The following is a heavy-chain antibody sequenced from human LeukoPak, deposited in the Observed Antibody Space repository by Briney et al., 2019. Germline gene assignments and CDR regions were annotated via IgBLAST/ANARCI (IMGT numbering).Heavy chain of an antibody. Sequence: SETLSLTCAVYGGSFSGYYWSWIRQPPGKGLEWIGEINHSGSTNYNPSLKSRVTMSVDTSKNQFSLKLSSVTAADTAVYYCARDSGSPYYYYYMDVWGKGTTVTISS. J-gene: IGHJ6*03. V-gene: IGHV4-34*01. CDR3: ARDSGSPYYYYYMDV. CDR2: INHSGST. D-gene: IGHD3-10*01. CDR1: GGSFSGYY.